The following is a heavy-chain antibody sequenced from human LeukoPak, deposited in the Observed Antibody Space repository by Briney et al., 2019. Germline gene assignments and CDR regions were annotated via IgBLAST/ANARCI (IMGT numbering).Heavy chain of an antibody. CDR2: ISSNGGRT. D-gene: IGHD4-11*01. Sequence: TGGSLRLSCAASGFTFTTYDMHWVRQAPGKGLEYVSSISSNGGRTYYANSVKGRFTISRDNFENTLFLQMGSLRAEDMAVYYCAAEMTTVTGGFDYWGQETLVIVSS. CDR3: AAEMTTVTGGFDY. CDR1: GFTFTTYD. J-gene: IGHJ4*02. V-gene: IGHV3-64*01.